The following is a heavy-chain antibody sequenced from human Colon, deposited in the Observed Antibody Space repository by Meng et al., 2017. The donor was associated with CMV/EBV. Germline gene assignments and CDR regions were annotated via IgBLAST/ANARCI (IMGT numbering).Heavy chain of an antibody. D-gene: IGHD3-10*01. V-gene: IGHV3-11*01. CDR3: ARGNTGGDFYFFGLDL. CDR1: GFPLSDYY. Sequence: GESLKISCSASGFPLSDYYIMWIRQAPGKGLEYVAYISTSGSTVYYADSVMGRLTISRDNINNVVTPHMTSLRGDDAGVYYCARGNTGGDFYFFGLDLWGQGTTVTVSS. CDR2: ISTSGSTV. J-gene: IGHJ6*02.